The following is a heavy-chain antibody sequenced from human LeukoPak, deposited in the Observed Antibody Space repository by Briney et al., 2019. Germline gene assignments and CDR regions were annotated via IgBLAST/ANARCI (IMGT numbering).Heavy chain of an antibody. J-gene: IGHJ4*02. D-gene: IGHD4-17*01. Sequence: PSETLSLTCTVSGGSISSYYWSWLRQPPGKGLEWIGYIYYSGSTNYNPSLKSRVTISVDTSKNQFSLKLSSVTAADTAVYYCARGHSGDTACGYWGQGTLVTVSS. CDR1: GGSISSYY. CDR3: ARGHSGDTACGY. V-gene: IGHV4-59*08. CDR2: IYYSGST.